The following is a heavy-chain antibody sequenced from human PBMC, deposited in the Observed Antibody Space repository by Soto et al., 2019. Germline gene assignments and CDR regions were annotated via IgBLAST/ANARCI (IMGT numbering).Heavy chain of an antibody. D-gene: IGHD4-17*01. Sequence: PGGSLRLSCAASGFTFSNAWMNWVRQAPGKGLEWVGRIKSTTDGGTTDYAAPVKGRFTISRDDSINTLHLQMNSLRTEDTAVYYCTTDPLRWMIDIDVWGHGTLVTVS. V-gene: IGHV3-15*07. CDR3: TTDPLRWMIDIDV. J-gene: IGHJ4*01. CDR2: IKSTTDGGTT. CDR1: GFTFSNAW.